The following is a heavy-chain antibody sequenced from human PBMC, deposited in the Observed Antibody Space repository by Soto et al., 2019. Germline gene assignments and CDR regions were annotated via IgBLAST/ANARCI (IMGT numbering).Heavy chain of an antibody. CDR3: ANRKSCPSGRFCDY. D-gene: IGHD2-8*02. J-gene: IGHJ4*02. CDR2: RYSDGRA. V-gene: IGHV3-66*01. Sequence: GGSQTLFVAGSGFSYSISYVAWVGQVSGKGLEWVSIRYSDGRAYHAESVKGRFTTSTDESENTLYLQMSSLRAEDTAVYYGANRKSCPSGRFCDYCRPGTQVTVS. CDR1: GFSYSISY.